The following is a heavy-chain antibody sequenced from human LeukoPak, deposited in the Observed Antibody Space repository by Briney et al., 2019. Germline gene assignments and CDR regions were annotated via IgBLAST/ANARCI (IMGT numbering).Heavy chain of an antibody. J-gene: IGHJ5*02. CDR3: AKGSLWFGEFLNWFDP. CDR1: GFTFSSYA. V-gene: IGHV3-23*01. D-gene: IGHD3-10*01. Sequence: GGSLRLSCAASGFTFSSYAMSWVRQAPGKGLEWVSAITGSGGSTYYADSVKGPFTISRDNSKNTLYLQMNSLRAEDTAVYYCAKGSLWFGEFLNWFDPWGQGTLVTVSS. CDR2: ITGSGGST.